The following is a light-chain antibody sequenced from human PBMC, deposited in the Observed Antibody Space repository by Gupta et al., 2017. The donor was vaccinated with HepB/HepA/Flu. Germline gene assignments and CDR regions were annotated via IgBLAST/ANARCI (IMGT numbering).Light chain of an antibody. CDR3: QHSHSTPRDT. V-gene: IGKV1-39*01. Sequence: DIQMTQSPSSLSASVGDRVTITCRASQSISSYLNWYQQKPGKAPKLLIYAASSLQSGVPSRFSGSGYGTDFTLTISSRQPEDFATYYCQHSHSTPRDTFGQGTKLEIK. J-gene: IGKJ2*01. CDR1: QSISSY. CDR2: AAS.